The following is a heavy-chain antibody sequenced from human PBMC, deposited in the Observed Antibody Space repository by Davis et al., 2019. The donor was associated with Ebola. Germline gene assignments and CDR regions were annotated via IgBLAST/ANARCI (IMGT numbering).Heavy chain of an antibody. CDR1: GFTFSSYG. D-gene: IGHD4-17*01. CDR2: ISYDGSNK. CDR3: AKEGATTVTTFAFDI. Sequence: PGGSLRLSCAASGFTFSSYGMHWVRQAPGKGLEWVAVISYDGSNKYYADSVKGRFTISRDNSKNTLYLQMNSLRAEDTAVYYCAKEGATTVTTFAFDIWGQGTMVTVSS. J-gene: IGHJ3*02. V-gene: IGHV3-30*18.